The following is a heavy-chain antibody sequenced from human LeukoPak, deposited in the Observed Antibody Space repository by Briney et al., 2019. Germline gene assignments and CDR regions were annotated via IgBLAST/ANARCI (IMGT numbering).Heavy chain of an antibody. V-gene: IGHV3-15*01. CDR1: GSTFSNAW. J-gene: IGHJ6*01. Sequence: PGGSLRLSCAASGSTFSNAWTSWVRQAPGKGLEWVGRIKNKTDGKTTDDAAPGKVTTSTSRDDSKNTLYLQMNSRKTEDTGVYFCTTGPTTIQDYYDGLDVWGEGATVTVSP. CDR2: IKNKTDGKTT. CDR3: TTGPTTIQDYYDGLDV. D-gene: IGHD5-12*01.